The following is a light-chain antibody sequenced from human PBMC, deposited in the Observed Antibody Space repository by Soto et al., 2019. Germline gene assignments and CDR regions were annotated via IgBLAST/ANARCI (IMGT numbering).Light chain of an antibody. CDR2: RTS. CDR1: QSVSSSY. V-gene: IGKV3-20*01. Sequence: EIVLTQSPGTLSLSPGERATLSCRASQSVSSSYLAWYQQKPGQAPRLLIYRTSNRATGIPDRFSCSGSGTDFPLTNRRLEAEDFSVYWCQQYDSSPRTFGQGTKVEIK. J-gene: IGKJ1*01. CDR3: QQYDSSPRT.